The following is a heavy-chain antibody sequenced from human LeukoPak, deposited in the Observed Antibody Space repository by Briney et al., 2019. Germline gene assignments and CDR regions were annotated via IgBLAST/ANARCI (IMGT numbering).Heavy chain of an antibody. CDR3: ATIKYPYYSMDV. Sequence: KPSETLSLTCTVSGGSIRSSSYYWGWIRQPPGKGLEWIGSIYYSGSTYYNPSLKSRVTISVDTSKNQFSLKLSSVTDADTAVYYCATIKYPYYSMDVWGKGTTVTASS. D-gene: IGHD5-24*01. J-gene: IGHJ6*03. CDR2: IYYSGST. V-gene: IGHV4-39*01. CDR1: GGSIRSSSYY.